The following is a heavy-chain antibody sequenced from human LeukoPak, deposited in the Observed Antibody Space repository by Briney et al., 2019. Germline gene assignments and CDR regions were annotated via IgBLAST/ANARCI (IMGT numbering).Heavy chain of an antibody. V-gene: IGHV3-48*03. CDR2: ISSSGSTI. CDR3: ARFGSSGWYGGWFDP. CDR1: GFTFSSYE. Sequence: GGSLRLSCAASGFTFSSYEMNWVRQAPGKGLEWVSYISSSGSTIYYADSVKGRFTISRDNAKNTLYLQMNSLRAEDTAVYYCARFGSSGWYGGWFDPWGQGTLVTVSS. J-gene: IGHJ5*02. D-gene: IGHD6-19*01.